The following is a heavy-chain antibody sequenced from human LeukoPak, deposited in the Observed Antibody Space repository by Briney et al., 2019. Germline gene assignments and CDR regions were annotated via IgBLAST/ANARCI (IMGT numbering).Heavy chain of an antibody. J-gene: IGHJ6*02. Sequence: GGSLRLSCAASGFTFSSYAMSWVRQAPGKGLGGVSRINSGGSSTSYADCVKGRFTIYREHAKNTLSLQMNSLRAEDTAVYYCARDGSWYYDILTGYYKGYYYYGMDVWGQGTTVTVSS. CDR1: GFTFSSYA. D-gene: IGHD3-9*01. CDR3: ARDGSWYYDILTGYYKGYYYYGMDV. CDR2: INSGGSST. V-gene: IGHV3-74*01.